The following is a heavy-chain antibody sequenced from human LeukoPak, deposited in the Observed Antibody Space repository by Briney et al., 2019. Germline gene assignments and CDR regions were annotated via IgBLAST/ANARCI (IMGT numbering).Heavy chain of an antibody. CDR2: ISGSSSYI. V-gene: IGHV3-21*01. CDR1: GFTFSIYS. Sequence: GGSLRLSCAASGFTFSIYSMNWFRQAPGKGLEWVSFISGSSSYIFYADSVKGRFTISRDNAKRSLYLQMNSLRAEDTAVYYCARARRSNWFDPWGQGTLVTVSS. J-gene: IGHJ5*02. CDR3: ARARRSNWFDP.